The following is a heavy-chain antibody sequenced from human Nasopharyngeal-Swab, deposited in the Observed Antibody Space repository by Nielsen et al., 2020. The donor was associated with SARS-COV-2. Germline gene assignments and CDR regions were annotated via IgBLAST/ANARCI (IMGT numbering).Heavy chain of an antibody. CDR2: IYPDDSDT. V-gene: IGHV5-51*01. J-gene: IGHJ4*02. CDR3: ARGHPGVYYFDS. Sequence: GESLKISCKGSGYSFTSYWIGWVRQMPGRDMEWMGIIYPDDSDTIYSPSFQGQVTISADKSINTAYLQFGSLKASDTAIYYCARGHPGVYYFDSWGQGTLVTASS. D-gene: IGHD3-10*01. CDR1: GYSFTSYW.